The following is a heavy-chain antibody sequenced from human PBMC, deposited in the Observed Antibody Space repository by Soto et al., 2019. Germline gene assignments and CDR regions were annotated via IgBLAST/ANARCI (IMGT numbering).Heavy chain of an antibody. V-gene: IGHV4-59*01. D-gene: IGHD3-9*01. Sequence: SETLSLTCTVSGGSISSYYWSWIRQPPGKGLEWIGYIYYSGSTNYNPSLKSRVTISVDTSKNQFSLKLSSVTAADTAVYYCARVGLYFDRYNWFDPWGQGTLVTVSS. CDR2: IYYSGST. CDR3: ARVGLYFDRYNWFDP. CDR1: GGSISSYY. J-gene: IGHJ5*02.